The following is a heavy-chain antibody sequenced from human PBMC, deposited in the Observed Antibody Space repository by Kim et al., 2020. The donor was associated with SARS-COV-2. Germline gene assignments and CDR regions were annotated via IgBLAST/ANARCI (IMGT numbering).Heavy chain of an antibody. CDR2: GST. Sequence: GSTSYAQKFQGRVTMTRDTSTSTVYMELSSLRSEDTAVYYCARDPDERDYWGQGTLVTVSS. CDR3: ARDPDERDY. D-gene: IGHD6-25*01. V-gene: IGHV1-46*01. J-gene: IGHJ4*02.